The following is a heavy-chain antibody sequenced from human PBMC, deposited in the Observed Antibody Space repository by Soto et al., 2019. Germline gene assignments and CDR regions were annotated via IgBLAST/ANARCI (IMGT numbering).Heavy chain of an antibody. CDR3: ARVLARVNLAQGTDV. Sequence: SSVQHTCTAWGRPSCSYAISWVRQAPGQGLEWMGGIIPIFGTANYAQKFQGRVTITADECTSTAYMELSSLRSEVTAAYYWARVLARVNLAQGTDVGG. J-gene: IGHJ6*02. CDR2: IIPIFGTA. CDR1: GRPSCSYA. V-gene: IGHV1-69*01.